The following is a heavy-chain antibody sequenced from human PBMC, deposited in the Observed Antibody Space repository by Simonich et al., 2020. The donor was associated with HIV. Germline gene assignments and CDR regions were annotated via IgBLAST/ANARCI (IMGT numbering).Heavy chain of an antibody. J-gene: IGHJ4*02. CDR3: ARKGGGRGVYYFDY. V-gene: IGHV1-69*13. CDR1: GGTFSSFA. CDR2: IIPNFGKA. Sequence: QVQLVQSGAEVKKPGSSVKVSCKASGGTFSSFAISWVRQAPGLGLEWVGGIIPNFGKANDAQMFQGRVTITADESTSTAYMERSSLRSEDTGIYYCARKGGGRGVYYFDYWGQGTLVTVSS. D-gene: IGHD3-10*01.